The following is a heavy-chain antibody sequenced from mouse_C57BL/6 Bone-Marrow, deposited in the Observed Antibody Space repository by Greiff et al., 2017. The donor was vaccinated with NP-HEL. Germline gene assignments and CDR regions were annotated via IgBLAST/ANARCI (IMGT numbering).Heavy chain of an antibody. CDR3: ANSHYYAMDY. V-gene: IGHV5-4*03. J-gene: IGHJ4*01. CDR1: GFTFSSYA. Sequence: DVKLVESGGGLVKPGGSLKLSCAASGFTFSSYAMSWVRQTPEKRLEWVATISDGGSYTYYPDNVKGRFTISRDNAKNNLYLQMSHLKSEDTAMYYCANSHYYAMDYWGQGTSVTVSS. CDR2: ISDGGSYT.